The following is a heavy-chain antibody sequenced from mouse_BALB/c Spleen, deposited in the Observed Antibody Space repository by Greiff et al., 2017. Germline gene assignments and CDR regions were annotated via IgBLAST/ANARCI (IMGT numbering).Heavy chain of an antibody. J-gene: IGHJ3*01. Sequence: EVQLQQSGPELVKPGASVKVSCKASGYAFTSYNMYWVKQSHGKSLEWIGYIDPYNGGTSYNQKFKGKATLTVDKSSSTAYLHLNSLTSEDSAVYYCARYGGNYGRGFAYWGQGTLVTVSA. CDR1: GYAFTSYN. V-gene: IGHV1S135*01. D-gene: IGHD2-1*01. CDR3: ARYGGNYGRGFAY. CDR2: IDPYNGGT.